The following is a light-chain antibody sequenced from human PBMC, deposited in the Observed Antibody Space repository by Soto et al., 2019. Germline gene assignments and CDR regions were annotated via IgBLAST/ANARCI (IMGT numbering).Light chain of an antibody. CDR3: PQSYSIPWT. J-gene: IGKJ1*01. CDR2: AAS. V-gene: IGKV1-39*01. Sequence: DIQMTHAPSSLSASVVDKVTITCRASQSISSYLNWYQQKPGKAPKVLIYAASSLQSGIPSRFSGSGSGTDFTLTISSLQPEDFATYYCPQSYSIPWTFGQGTKVDI. CDR1: QSISSY.